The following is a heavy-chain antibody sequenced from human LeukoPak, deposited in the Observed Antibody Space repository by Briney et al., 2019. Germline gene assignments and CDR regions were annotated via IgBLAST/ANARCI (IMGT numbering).Heavy chain of an antibody. D-gene: IGHD3-22*01. CDR1: GLTFSSYA. Sequence: GASLRLSCAASGLTFSSYAMSWVRQAPGKGLEWVSAISGSGGSTYYADSVKGRFTISRDNSKNTLHLQMNSLRAEDTAVYYCAKRPSYYYDSSALSYYFDYWGQGTLVTVSS. CDR2: ISGSGGST. J-gene: IGHJ4*02. V-gene: IGHV3-23*01. CDR3: AKRPSYYYDSSALSYYFDY.